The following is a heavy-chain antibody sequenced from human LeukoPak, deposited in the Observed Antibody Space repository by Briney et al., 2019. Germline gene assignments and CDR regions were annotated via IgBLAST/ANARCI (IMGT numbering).Heavy chain of an antibody. J-gene: IGHJ4*02. CDR2: IYYSGST. D-gene: IGHD3-22*01. V-gene: IGHV4-59*01. CDR3: ARGQFDSSGYYYGFDY. CDR1: GGSISSYY. Sequence: SETLSLTCSVSGGSISSYYWSWIRQSPGRGLEWIGFIYYSGSTNYNPSLKSRVTMSVDTSKSQFSLKLSSVTAADTAVYYCARGQFDSSGYYYGFDYWGQGTLVTASS.